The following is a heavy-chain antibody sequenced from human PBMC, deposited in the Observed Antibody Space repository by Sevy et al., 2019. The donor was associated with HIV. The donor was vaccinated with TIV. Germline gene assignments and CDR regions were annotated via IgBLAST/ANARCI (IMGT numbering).Heavy chain of an antibody. V-gene: IGHV1-69*13. CDR2: IIPIFGTA. D-gene: IGHD3-22*01. CDR1: GGTFSSYA. Sequence: ASVEVSCKASGGTFSSYAISWVRQAPGQGLEWMGGIIPIFGTANYAQKFQGRVTITGDESTSTAYMELSSRRSEDTAVYYCARDRDSSGHRDDAFDIWGQGPMVTVSS. CDR3: ARDRDSSGHRDDAFDI. J-gene: IGHJ3*02.